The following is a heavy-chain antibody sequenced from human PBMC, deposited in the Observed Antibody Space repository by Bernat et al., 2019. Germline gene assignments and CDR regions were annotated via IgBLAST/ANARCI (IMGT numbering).Heavy chain of an antibody. D-gene: IGHD2-15*01. CDR3: ARQDVADGFDI. J-gene: IGHJ3*02. Sequence: QVQLVESGGGLVKPGGSLRLSCAASGFIFSDHYMNWIRQAPGKGLEWVSYISSSSTYTNYADSVKGRFTISRDNAKNSLYLQMNSLRAEDTAVYYCARQDVADGFDIWGQGTMVTVSS. CDR2: ISSSSTYT. CDR1: GFIFSDHY. V-gene: IGHV3-11*05.